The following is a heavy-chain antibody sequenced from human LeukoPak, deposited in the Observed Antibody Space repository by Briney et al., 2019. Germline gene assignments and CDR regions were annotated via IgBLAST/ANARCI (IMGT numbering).Heavy chain of an antibody. V-gene: IGHV3-23*01. CDR1: GFTFSSYA. CDR3: AKVYYYDSSGYLPYYFDY. D-gene: IGHD3-22*01. Sequence: RGSLRLSCAASGFTFSSYAMSWVRQAPGKGLGWVSAISGSGGSIYYADSVKGRFTTSRDNSKNTLYLQMNSLRAEDTAVYYCAKVYYYDSSGYLPYYFDYWGQGTLVTVSS. CDR2: ISGSGGSI. J-gene: IGHJ4*02.